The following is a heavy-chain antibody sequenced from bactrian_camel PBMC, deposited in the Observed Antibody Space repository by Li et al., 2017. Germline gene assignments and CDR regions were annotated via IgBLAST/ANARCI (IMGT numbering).Heavy chain of an antibody. V-gene: IGHV3S53*01. CDR3: AAGWGHCDLQADFRA. CDR1: GATHISSFC. CDR2: IAQDGRS. J-gene: IGHJ6*01. D-gene: IGHD1*01. Sequence: HVQLVESGGGSVQAGGSLRVSCKASGATHISSFCMAWFRQTSMNEREGVGSIAQDGRSTYADSLEGRFSISKDNAKDTLYLEMRSLKPEDSGVYFCAAGWGHCDLQADFRAWGQGTQVTVS.